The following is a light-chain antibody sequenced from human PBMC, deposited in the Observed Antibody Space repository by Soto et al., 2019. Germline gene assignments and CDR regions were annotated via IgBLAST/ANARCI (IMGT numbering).Light chain of an antibody. CDR3: QQYKSSAT. CDR2: KAS. CDR1: ESISIW. J-gene: IGKJ1*01. V-gene: IGKV1-5*03. Sequence: DIQMTQSPSTLSASVGDTVTITCRASESISIWLAWYQLKPGKAPNLLNNKASRLQSEVPSRFSGSGSGTEFTLTITSLQPDDFGVYYCQQYKSSATFGQGTKVDIK.